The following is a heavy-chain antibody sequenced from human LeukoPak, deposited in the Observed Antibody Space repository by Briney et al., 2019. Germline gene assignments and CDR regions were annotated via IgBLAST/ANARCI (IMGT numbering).Heavy chain of an antibody. CDR1: GVIFSNAW. CDR2: IKGKIEGGTT. CDR3: ARGHAGPRNEDCMDA. V-gene: IGHV3-15*01. J-gene: IGHJ6*03. Sequence: GRSLRLSCAASGVIFSNAWLSWVRQAPGKGLEWVGRIKGKIEGGTTDYAAPVKGRFSISRDDSKNTVYLQMNSLETEDTALYYCARGHAGPRNEDCMDAWGKGTTVTVS. D-gene: IGHD1-14*01.